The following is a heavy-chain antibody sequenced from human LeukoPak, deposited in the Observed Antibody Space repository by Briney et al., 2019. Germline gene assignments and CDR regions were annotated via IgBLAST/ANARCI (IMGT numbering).Heavy chain of an antibody. D-gene: IGHD4-11*01. CDR2: IYTGGSI. CDR3: ARDPLSHNSNWRPYYFDC. Sequence: PGGSLRLSCAVSGFTVSSNYMSWVRQAPGKGLEWVSVIYTGGSIYYADSVKGRFTISRDNSKNTLYLQMDSLRAEDTAVYYCARDPLSHNSNWRPYYFDCWGQGTLVTVSS. V-gene: IGHV3-66*01. CDR1: GFTVSSNY. J-gene: IGHJ4*02.